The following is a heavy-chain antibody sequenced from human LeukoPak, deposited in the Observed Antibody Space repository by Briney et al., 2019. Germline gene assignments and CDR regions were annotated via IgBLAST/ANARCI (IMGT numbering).Heavy chain of an antibody. D-gene: IGHD3-3*01. CDR3: ARDRTIFGVVMPEWYFDY. V-gene: IGHV1-2*02. Sequence: GASVKVSCKASGYTFTGYYMHWVRQAPGQGPEWMGWINPNSGGTNYAQKFQGRVTMTRDTSISTAYMELSRLRSDDTAVYYCARDRTIFGVVMPEWYFDYWGQGTLVTVSS. CDR1: GYTFTGYY. CDR2: INPNSGGT. J-gene: IGHJ4*02.